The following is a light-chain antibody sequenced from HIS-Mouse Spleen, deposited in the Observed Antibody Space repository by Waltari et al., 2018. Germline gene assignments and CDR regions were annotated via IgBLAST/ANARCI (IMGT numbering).Light chain of an antibody. CDR2: NVS. J-gene: IGLJ2*01. CDR1: SSDVGGYNY. Sequence: QSALTQPPPASGSPGQPVTIPCTGTSSDVGGYNYVTWYQKHPGKAPKLMIYNVSKRPSGVPDRFSGSKSGNTASLTVSGLQAEDEADYYCSSYAGSNNLVFGGGTKLTVL. V-gene: IGLV2-8*01. CDR3: SSYAGSNNLV.